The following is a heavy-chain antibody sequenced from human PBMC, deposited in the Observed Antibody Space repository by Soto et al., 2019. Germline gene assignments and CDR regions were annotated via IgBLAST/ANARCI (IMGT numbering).Heavy chain of an antibody. CDR3: VRRSPRDGYIGL. Sequence: GGSLRLSCAASGFTFSSYIMNWVRQAPGKGLEWVSYISSRSSTIYYADSVKGRFAISRDNAKNSLYLQMNSLRDEDTAVYYCVRRSPRDGYIGLWGQGTLVTVSS. V-gene: IGHV3-48*02. J-gene: IGHJ4*02. CDR1: GFTFSSYI. CDR2: ISSRSSTI. D-gene: IGHD5-12*01.